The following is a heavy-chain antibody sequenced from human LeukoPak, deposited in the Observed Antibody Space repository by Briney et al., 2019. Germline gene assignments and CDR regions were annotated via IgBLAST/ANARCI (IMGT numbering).Heavy chain of an antibody. V-gene: IGHV1-2*06. CDR3: ARDLHGVPAANKPFDY. D-gene: IGHD2-2*01. Sequence: WASVKVSCKASGYTFTGYYMHWVRQAPGQGLEWMGRINPNSGGTNYAQKFQGRVTMTRDTSISTAYMELSRLRSEDTAVYYCARDLHGVPAANKPFDYWGQGTLVTVSS. J-gene: IGHJ4*02. CDR2: INPNSGGT. CDR1: GYTFTGYY.